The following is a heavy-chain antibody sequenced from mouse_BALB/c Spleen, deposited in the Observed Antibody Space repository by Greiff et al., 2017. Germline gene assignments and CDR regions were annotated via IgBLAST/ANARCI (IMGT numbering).Heavy chain of an antibody. CDR3: ARSRYDRYFDV. CDR2: ISSGGSYT. J-gene: IGHJ1*01. D-gene: IGHD2-14*01. V-gene: IGHV5-9-1*01. Sequence: EVMLVESGGGLVKPGGSLKLSCAASGFTFSSYAMSWVRQTPEKRLEWVATISSGGSYTYYPASVKGRFTISRDKAKNTLYLQMSSLTSEDTAMYYCARSRYDRYFDVWGAGTTVTVSS. CDR1: GFTFSSYA.